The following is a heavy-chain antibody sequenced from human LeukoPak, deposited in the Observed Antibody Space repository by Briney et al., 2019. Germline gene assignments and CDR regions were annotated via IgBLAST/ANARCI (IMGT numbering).Heavy chain of an antibody. D-gene: IGHD1-26*01. J-gene: IGHJ3*02. Sequence: PGGSLRLSCAASGFIFSSYGMHWVRQGPGKGLEWVAFIRYDGINEYYVDSVKGRFTISRDNSKKTLYLQMNLLRAEDTAMYYCAKEGRGANLPSAFDIWGQGTMVTVSS. CDR1: GFIFSSYG. CDR2: IRYDGINE. V-gene: IGHV3-30*02. CDR3: AKEGRGANLPSAFDI.